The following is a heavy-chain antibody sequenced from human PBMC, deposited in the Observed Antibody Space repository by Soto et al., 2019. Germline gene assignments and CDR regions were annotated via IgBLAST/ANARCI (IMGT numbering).Heavy chain of an antibody. Sequence: QITLKESGPSLVKPTQTLTLTCTVSGLPLSSSGVSVGWIRQPPGKALEWLALIYWDDDKRYSPSLKSRVTINKATYKHQVVITMTNVDPVDTGTYYCAYRRAVAAIHFDSWGQGTLVTVSS. V-gene: IGHV2-5*02. CDR1: GLPLSSSGVS. J-gene: IGHJ4*02. CDR2: IYWDDDK. D-gene: IGHD1-26*01. CDR3: AYRRAVAAIHFDS.